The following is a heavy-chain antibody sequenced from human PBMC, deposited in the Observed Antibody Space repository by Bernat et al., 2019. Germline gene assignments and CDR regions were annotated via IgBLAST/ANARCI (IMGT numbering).Heavy chain of an antibody. D-gene: IGHD3-16*02. Sequence: QVQLQESGPGLVKPSQTLSLTCTVSGGSINNADHYWSWIRQPPGKGLEWIGYISYSGSTYYNPSLKSRLIILIDTSKNQFSLKLTSVAAADTAVYYCARDIYRAGVLHHFDFWGQGTLVAVSS. V-gene: IGHV4-30-4*01. CDR2: ISYSGST. J-gene: IGHJ4*02. CDR1: GGSINNADHY. CDR3: ARDIYRAGVLHHFDF.